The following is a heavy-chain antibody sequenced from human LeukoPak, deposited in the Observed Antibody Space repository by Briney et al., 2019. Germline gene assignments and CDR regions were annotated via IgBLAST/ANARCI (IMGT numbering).Heavy chain of an antibody. D-gene: IGHD6-13*01. V-gene: IGHV1-69*01. CDR1: GGTFSSYA. CDR2: IIPIFGTA. J-gene: IGHJ4*02. Sequence: SVKVSCKASGGTFSSYAISWVRQAPGQGLEWMGGIIPIFGTANYAQKFQGRVTITADESTRTAYMELSSLRSEDTAVYYCARASVGGAAAGTSDYWGQGTLVTVSS. CDR3: ARASVGGAAAGTSDY.